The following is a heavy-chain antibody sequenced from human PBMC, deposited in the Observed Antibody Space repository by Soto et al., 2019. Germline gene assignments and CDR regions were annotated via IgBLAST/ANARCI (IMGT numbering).Heavy chain of an antibody. J-gene: IGHJ2*01. V-gene: IGHV3-23*01. D-gene: IGHD6-19*01. CDR2: ISGSGGST. CDR3: AESPYSSGWYDWYFDL. Sequence: EVQLLESGGGLVQPGGSLRLSCAASGFTFSSYVMSWVRQAPGKGLEWVSAISGSGGSTYYADSVKGRFTISRDNSKNTLYLQMNSLRAEDTAVYYCAESPYSSGWYDWYFDLWGRGTLVTVSS. CDR1: GFTFSSYV.